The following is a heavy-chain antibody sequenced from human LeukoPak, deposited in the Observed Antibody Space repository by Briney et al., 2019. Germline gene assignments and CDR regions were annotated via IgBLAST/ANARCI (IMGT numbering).Heavy chain of an antibody. CDR2: INYSGST. CDR3: ARDYGDYIGALDI. CDR1: GGSISGFH. V-gene: IGHV4-59*12. Sequence: SETLSLTCTISGGSISGFHWSWVRQPPGKGLEWIGYINYSGSTNYNPSLKSRLTMSVDTSKNQFSLKLSSVTAADTAVYYCARDYGDYIGALDIWGLGTMVTVSS. D-gene: IGHD4-17*01. J-gene: IGHJ3*02.